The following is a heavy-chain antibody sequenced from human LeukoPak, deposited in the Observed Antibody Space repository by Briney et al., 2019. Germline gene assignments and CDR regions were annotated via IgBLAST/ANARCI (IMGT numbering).Heavy chain of an antibody. CDR1: GFTFRSYW. CDR3: ARGGGLDV. V-gene: IGHV3-7*03. CDR2: INHNGNVN. D-gene: IGHD3-16*01. J-gene: IGHJ6*02. Sequence: GGSLRLSCAASGFTFRSYWMNWARQAPGKGLEWVASINHNGNVNYYVDSVKGLFTISRDNAKNSLYLQMSNLRAEDTAVYFCARGGGLDVWGQGATVTVSS.